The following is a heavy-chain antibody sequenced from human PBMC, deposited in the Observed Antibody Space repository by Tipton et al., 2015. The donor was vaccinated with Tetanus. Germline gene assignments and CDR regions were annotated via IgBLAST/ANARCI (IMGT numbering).Heavy chain of an antibody. V-gene: IGHV4-61*08. J-gene: IGHJ4*02. CDR3: ARANFESSKKGPFDS. Sequence: TLSLTCIVSGGSMSGSGHYGAWVRQSPGKGLEWLAYVSSSGATNSDYFHKSRITVSRDTSKNQFSLTLASVTAADTAVYFCARANFESSKKGPFDSWGPGTQVIVSA. CDR2: VSSSGAT. CDR1: GGSMSGSGHY. D-gene: IGHD5-24*01.